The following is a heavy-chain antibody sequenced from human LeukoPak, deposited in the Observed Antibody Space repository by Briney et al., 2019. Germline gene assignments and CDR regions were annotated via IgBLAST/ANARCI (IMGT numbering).Heavy chain of an antibody. CDR1: GFTFSSYS. Sequence: GGSLRLSCAASGFTFSSYSMNWVRQAPGKGLEWVSSISGSRNYIYYADLVKGRFTISRDNAKNSLYLQMNSLRAEDTAVYYCARDSSYYGGTGGYYYYMDVWGKGTTVTVSS. J-gene: IGHJ6*03. CDR2: ISGSRNYI. D-gene: IGHD4-23*01. CDR3: ARDSSYYGGTGGYYYYMDV. V-gene: IGHV3-21*01.